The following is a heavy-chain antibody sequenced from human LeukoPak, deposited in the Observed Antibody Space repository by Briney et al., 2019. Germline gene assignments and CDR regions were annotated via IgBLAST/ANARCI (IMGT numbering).Heavy chain of an antibody. J-gene: IGHJ4*02. V-gene: IGHV4-34*01. CDR1: GGSFSGYY. D-gene: IGHD3-10*01. CDR2: IYYSGST. CDR3: ARFGESYYFDY. Sequence: SETLSLTCAVYGGSFSGYYWSWIRQPPGKGLEWIGSIYYSGSTYYNPSLKSRVTISVDTSKNQFSLKLSSVTAADTAVYYCARFGESYYFDYWGQGTLVTVSS.